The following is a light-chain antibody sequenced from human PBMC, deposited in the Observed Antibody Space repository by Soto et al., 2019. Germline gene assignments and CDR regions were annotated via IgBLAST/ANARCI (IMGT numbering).Light chain of an antibody. J-gene: IGKJ2*01. CDR1: QSVSSN. CDR3: HQYDDGPYT. V-gene: IGKV3-15*01. Sequence: EIVLTQSPGTLSLSPGKRATLSCRASQSVSSNVAWYQQIPGQTPRLLIYGASTRATGIPVRFSGSGSGTEFTLTISSLQSEDFAVYYCHQYDDGPYTFGQGTKVDIK. CDR2: GAS.